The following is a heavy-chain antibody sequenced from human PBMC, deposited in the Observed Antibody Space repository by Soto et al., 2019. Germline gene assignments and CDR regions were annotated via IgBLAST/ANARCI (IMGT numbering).Heavy chain of an antibody. CDR2: IYYSGST. Sequence: PSETLSLTCTVSGGSISRSSYYWGWIRQPPGKGLEWIGSIYYSGSTYYNPSLKSRVTISVDTSKNQFSLKLSSVTAADTAVYYCARRRNSYYYDSSGYYPFDYWGQGTLVTVSS. J-gene: IGHJ4*02. CDR1: GGSISRSSYY. V-gene: IGHV4-39*01. CDR3: ARRRNSYYYDSSGYYPFDY. D-gene: IGHD3-22*01.